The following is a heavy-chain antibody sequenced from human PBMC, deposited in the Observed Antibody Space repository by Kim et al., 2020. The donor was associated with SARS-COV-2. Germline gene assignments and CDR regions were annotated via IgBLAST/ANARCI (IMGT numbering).Heavy chain of an antibody. J-gene: IGHJ4*01. V-gene: IGHV3-23*01. Sequence: GGSLRLSCAATGFTFTRYPMGWVRQAPGQGLEWVASISSSGGDTYYSDSVRGRFTISRDNAKNTLFLQANSLRGEDTALYYCATLDYFGSGSPRVGYWG. CDR2: ISSSGGDT. D-gene: IGHD3-10*01. CDR3: ATLDYFGSGSPRVGY. CDR1: GFTFTRYP.